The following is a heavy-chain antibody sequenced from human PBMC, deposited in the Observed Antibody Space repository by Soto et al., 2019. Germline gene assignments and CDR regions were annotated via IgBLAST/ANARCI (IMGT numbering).Heavy chain of an antibody. J-gene: IGHJ5*02. CDR3: ARDRSVAGIGFDP. V-gene: IGHV4-59*01. Sequence: PSETLSLTCTVSGGSISSYYWSWIRQPPGKGLEWIGYIYYSGSTNYNPSLKSRVTISVDTSKNRFSLKLSSVTAADTAVYYCARDRSVAGIGFDPWGQGTLVTVSS. D-gene: IGHD6-19*01. CDR1: GGSISSYY. CDR2: IYYSGST.